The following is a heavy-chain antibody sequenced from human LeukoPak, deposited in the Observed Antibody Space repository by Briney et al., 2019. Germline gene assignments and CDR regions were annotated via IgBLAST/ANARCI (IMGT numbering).Heavy chain of an antibody. CDR3: ARAGDKGTANWYFDL. CDR2: SSM. Sequence: GGSLRLSCAAAGFTFARSEMNWVRQAPGKGLEWISSSSMYYADSVKGRFTIFRENAKQTLYLQMNSLRPEDTAVYYCARAGDKGTANWYFDLWGRGTLVTVSS. D-gene: IGHD2-21*01. V-gene: IGHV3-48*03. J-gene: IGHJ2*01. CDR1: GFTFARSE.